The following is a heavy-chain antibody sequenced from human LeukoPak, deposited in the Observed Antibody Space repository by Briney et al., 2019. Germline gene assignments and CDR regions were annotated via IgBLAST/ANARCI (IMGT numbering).Heavy chain of an antibody. CDR3: ATYCSSTSCYTPQWAFDY. CDR2: ISAYNGNT. V-gene: IGHV1-18*01. D-gene: IGHD2-2*02. J-gene: IGHJ4*02. Sequence: GASVTVSCKASGYTFTSYGISWVRQAPGQGLEWMGWISAYNGNTNYAQKLQGRVTMTTDTSTSTAYMELRSLRSDDTAVYYCATYCSSTSCYTPQWAFDYWGQGTLVTVSS. CDR1: GYTFTSYG.